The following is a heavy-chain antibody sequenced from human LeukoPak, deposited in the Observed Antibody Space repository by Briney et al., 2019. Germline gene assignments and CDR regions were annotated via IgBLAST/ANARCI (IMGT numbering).Heavy chain of an antibody. Sequence: PGGSLRLSCAASGFTFSSYWMSWVRQAPGKGLEWVANIKQDGSEKYYVDSVEGRFTISRDNAKNSLYLQMNSLRAEDTDVYYCAREPLKKPRITMVRGVIAAFDIWGQGTMVTVSS. CDR2: IKQDGSEK. J-gene: IGHJ3*02. V-gene: IGHV3-7*01. CDR1: GFTFSSYW. CDR3: AREPLKKPRITMVRGVIAAFDI. D-gene: IGHD3-10*01.